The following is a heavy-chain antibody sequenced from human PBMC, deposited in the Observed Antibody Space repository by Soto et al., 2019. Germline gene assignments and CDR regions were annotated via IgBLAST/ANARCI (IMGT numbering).Heavy chain of an antibody. CDR1: GGTFSSYA. J-gene: IGHJ4*02. D-gene: IGHD3-22*01. Sequence: QVQLVQSGAEVKKPGSSVKVSCKASGGTFSSYAISWVRQAPGQGLEWMGGIIPIFGTASYAQKFQGRVTITADKSTSTAYMELSSLRSEDTAVYYCARSRANYYDTSGYYYSTFDYWGQGTLVTVSS. CDR2: IIPIFGTA. CDR3: ARSRANYYDTSGYYYSTFDY. V-gene: IGHV1-69*14.